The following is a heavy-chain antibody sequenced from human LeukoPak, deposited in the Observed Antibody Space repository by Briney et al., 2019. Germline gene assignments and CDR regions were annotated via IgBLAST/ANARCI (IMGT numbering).Heavy chain of an antibody. Sequence: GGSLRLSCAASGFTFSSYGMHWVCQAPGKGLEWVAFIRYDGSNKYYADSVKGRFTISRDNSKNTLYLQMNSLRAEDTAVYYCARDLWFGESNYMDVWGKGTTVTISS. CDR1: GFTFSSYG. V-gene: IGHV3-30*02. CDR2: IRYDGSNK. CDR3: ARDLWFGESNYMDV. J-gene: IGHJ6*03. D-gene: IGHD3-10*01.